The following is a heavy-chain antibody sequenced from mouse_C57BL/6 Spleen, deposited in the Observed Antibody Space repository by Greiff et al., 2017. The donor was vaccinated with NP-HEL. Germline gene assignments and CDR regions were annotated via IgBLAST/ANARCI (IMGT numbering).Heavy chain of an antibody. J-gene: IGHJ2*01. D-gene: IGHD1-3*01. CDR2: IYPGDGDT. CDR3: AREWVYYFDY. CDR1: GYAFSSSW. V-gene: IGHV1-82*01. Sequence: VQLQQSGPELVKPGASVKISCKASGYAFSSSWMNWVKQRPGKGLEWIGRIYPGDGDTNYNGKFKGKATLTADKSSSTAYMQLSSLTSEDSAVYFCAREWVYYFDYWGQGTTLTVSS.